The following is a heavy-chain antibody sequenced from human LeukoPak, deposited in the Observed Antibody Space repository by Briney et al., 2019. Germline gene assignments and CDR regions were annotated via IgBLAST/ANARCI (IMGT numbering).Heavy chain of an antibody. V-gene: IGHV3-53*01. CDR3: ARGVEPLAANTWAY. CDR1: GFTVITND. J-gene: IGHJ4*02. D-gene: IGHD1-14*01. Sequence: GGSLRLSCAASGFTVITNDMTWVRQAPGKGLEWVSVLYSDGNTKYADSVQGRFTISRDNSKNTLYLEVNSLSPDDTAVYYCARGVEPLAANTWAYWGQGTLVTVSS. CDR2: LYSDGNT.